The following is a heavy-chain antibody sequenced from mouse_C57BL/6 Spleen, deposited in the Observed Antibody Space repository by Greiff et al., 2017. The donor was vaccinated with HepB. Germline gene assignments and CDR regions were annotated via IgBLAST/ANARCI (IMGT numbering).Heavy chain of an antibody. CDR2: IYPGDGAT. CDR3: ARGLLLRSEGYFDV. Sequence: QVTLKESGPELVKPGASVKISCKASGYAFSSSWMNWVKQRPGKGLEWIGRIYPGDGATNYNGKFKGKATLTADKSSSTAYMQLSSLTSEDSAVYFCARGLLLRSEGYFDVWGTGTTVTVSS. CDR1: GYAFSSSW. D-gene: IGHD1-1*01. J-gene: IGHJ1*03. V-gene: IGHV1-82*01.